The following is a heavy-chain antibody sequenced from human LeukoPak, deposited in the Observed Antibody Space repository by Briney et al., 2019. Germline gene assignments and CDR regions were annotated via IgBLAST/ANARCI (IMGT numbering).Heavy chain of an antibody. V-gene: IGHV3-48*03. CDR2: ISMGGSTN. Sequence: GGSLRFSCAASGFTFSSYEMNWVRQAPGKGLEWISYISMGGSTNYYADSVKGRFTISRDNAQNSLYLQMNSLRAEDTAVYYCARLHYWGQGTLVTVSS. CDR1: GFTFSSYE. CDR3: ARLHY. J-gene: IGHJ4*02.